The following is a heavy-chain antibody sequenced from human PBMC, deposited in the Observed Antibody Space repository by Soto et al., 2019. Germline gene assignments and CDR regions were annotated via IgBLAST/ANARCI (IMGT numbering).Heavy chain of an antibody. D-gene: IGHD2-2*01. V-gene: IGHV3-11*01. CDR1: GFTFSDYY. Sequence: PGGSLRLSCAASGFTFSDYYMSWIRQAPGKGLEWVSYISSSGSTIYYADSVKGRFTISRDNAKNSLYLQMNSLRAEDTAVYYCARDRGANYCSSTSGPGASVWGKGTTVTVSS. CDR2: ISSSGSTI. J-gene: IGHJ6*04. CDR3: ARDRGANYCSSTSGPGASV.